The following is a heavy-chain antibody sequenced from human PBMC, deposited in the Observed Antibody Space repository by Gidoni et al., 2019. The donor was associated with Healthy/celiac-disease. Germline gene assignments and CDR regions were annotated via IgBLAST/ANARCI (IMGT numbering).Heavy chain of an antibody. CDR1: GYTFTRYY. Sequence: QVQLVQSGAEVKKPGASVKVSCKASGYTFTRYYMHWVRQAPGQGLEWMGIINPSGGSTSYAQKFQGRVTMTRDTSTSTVYMELSSLRSEDTAVYYCARGGLLWFGESRGHAFDIWGQGTMVTVSS. D-gene: IGHD3-10*01. V-gene: IGHV1-46*01. CDR3: ARGGLLWFGESRGHAFDI. J-gene: IGHJ3*02. CDR2: INPSGGST.